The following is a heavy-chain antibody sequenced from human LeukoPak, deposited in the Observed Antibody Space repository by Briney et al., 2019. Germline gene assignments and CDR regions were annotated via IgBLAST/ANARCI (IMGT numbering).Heavy chain of an antibody. V-gene: IGHV3-48*02. CDR1: NFTFKAYN. D-gene: IGHD4-11*01. CDR2: ITYSNNTI. J-gene: IGHJ4*02. CDR3: ARDWGYGYSDQ. Sequence: GGSLRLSCVAYNFTFKAYNMNWVRQAAGKGLEWISYITYSNNTISYADSVRGRFSVSRDNDKDAVYLQLNSLTDEDTAIYYCARDWGYGYSDQWGQGTLVTVSS.